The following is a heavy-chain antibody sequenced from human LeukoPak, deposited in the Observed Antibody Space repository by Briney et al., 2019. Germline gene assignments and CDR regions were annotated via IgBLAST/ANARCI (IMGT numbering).Heavy chain of an antibody. V-gene: IGHV3-21*04. Sequence: GGSLRLSWAASEVNFSNYNMNCVRQALWNLLQSVSSISTSSIYIYYAESVKGRFIISRDNARDSLYLQMNSLRAEDTAVYYCAKNKFPIGQLAHYFDYWGQGTLVTVSS. D-gene: IGHD3-10*01. CDR1: EVNFSNYN. CDR2: ISTSSIYI. CDR3: AKNKFPIGQLAHYFDY. J-gene: IGHJ4*02.